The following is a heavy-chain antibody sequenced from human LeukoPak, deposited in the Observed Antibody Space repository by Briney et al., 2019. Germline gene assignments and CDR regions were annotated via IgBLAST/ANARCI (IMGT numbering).Heavy chain of an antibody. Sequence: SETLSLTCTVSGGSISSYYWSWIRQPPGKGLEWIGEINHSGSTNYNPSLKSRVTISVDTSKNQFSLKLSSVTAADTAVYYCASPLGIPGYWGQGTLVTVSS. CDR1: GGSISSYY. D-gene: IGHD7-27*01. J-gene: IGHJ4*02. V-gene: IGHV4-34*01. CDR2: INHSGST. CDR3: ASPLGIPGY.